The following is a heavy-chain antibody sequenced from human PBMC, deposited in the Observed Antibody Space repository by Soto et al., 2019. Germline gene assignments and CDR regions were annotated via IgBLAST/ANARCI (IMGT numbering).Heavy chain of an antibody. CDR2: MSGSGGRT. CDR3: TKDISGSYIGGFDS. CDR1: GFTFTTYA. V-gene: IGHV3-23*01. Sequence: EVQLLESGGGLVQPGGSLRLSCAASGFTFTTYAMSWVRQAPGKGLEWVSAMSGSGGRTYYADSVKGRFTISRDNSKKTLYLQMNSMRGEDTATYYCTKDISGSYIGGFDSWSQGTLVIVSS. D-gene: IGHD1-26*01. J-gene: IGHJ4*02.